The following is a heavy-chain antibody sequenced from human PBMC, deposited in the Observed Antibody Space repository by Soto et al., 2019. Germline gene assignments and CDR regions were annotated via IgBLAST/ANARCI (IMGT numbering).Heavy chain of an antibody. CDR1: GFTFSNAW. J-gene: IGHJ4*02. D-gene: IGHD4-17*01. V-gene: IGHV3-15*01. CDR3: TTDHNDYGDDTLVDY. Sequence: EVQLVESGGGLVKPGGSLRLSCAASGFTFSNAWMSWVRQAPGKGLEWVGRIKSKTDGGTTDYAAPVKGRFTISRDDSKNTLSLQMNSLKTEDTAVYYCTTDHNDYGDDTLVDYWGQGTLVTVSS. CDR2: IKSKTDGGTT.